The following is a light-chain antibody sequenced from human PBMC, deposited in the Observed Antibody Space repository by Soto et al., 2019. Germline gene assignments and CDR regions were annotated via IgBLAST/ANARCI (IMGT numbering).Light chain of an antibody. Sequence: EMVLTQSPATLSSSPGDRATLSCRASQSVSSYVAWYQQKPGQAPSLLIYDASNRAPGVPARFSGSGSGTDFTLTISSLQPEDFADYYCQQRSNWPSTFGGGTKVEMK. V-gene: IGKV3-11*01. CDR3: QQRSNWPST. CDR2: DAS. J-gene: IGKJ4*01. CDR1: QSVSSY.